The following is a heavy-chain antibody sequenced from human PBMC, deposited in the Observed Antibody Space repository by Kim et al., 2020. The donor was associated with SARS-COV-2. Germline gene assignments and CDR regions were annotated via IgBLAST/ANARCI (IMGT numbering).Heavy chain of an antibody. V-gene: IGHV4-34*01. CDR2: INHSGST. CDR1: GGSFSGYY. J-gene: IGHJ4*02. CDR3: ARTYYDSSGPLRGYFDY. D-gene: IGHD3-22*01. Sequence: SETLSLTCAVYGGSFSGYYWSWIRQPPGKGLEWIGEINHSGSTNYNPSLKSRVTISVDTSKNQFSLKLSSVTAADTAVYYCARTYYDSSGPLRGYFDYWGQGTLVTVSS.